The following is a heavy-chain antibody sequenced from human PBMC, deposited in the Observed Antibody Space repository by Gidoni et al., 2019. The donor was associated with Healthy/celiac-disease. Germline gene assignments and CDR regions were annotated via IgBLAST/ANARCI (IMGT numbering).Heavy chain of an antibody. CDR3: ARHSRQRWYNRLLPFDY. D-gene: IGHD3-22*01. CDR1: GGSISSSSYY. V-gene: IGHV4-39*01. Sequence: QLQLQESGPGLVKPSETLSLTCTVSGGSISSSSYYWGWIRQPPGKGLEWIGSIYYSGSTYYNPSLKSRVTISVDTSKNQFSLKLSSVTAADTAVYYCARHSRQRWYNRLLPFDYWGQGTLVTVSS. J-gene: IGHJ4*02. CDR2: IYYSGST.